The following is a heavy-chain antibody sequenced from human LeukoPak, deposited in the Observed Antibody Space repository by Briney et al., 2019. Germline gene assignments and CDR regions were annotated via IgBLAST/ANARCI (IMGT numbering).Heavy chain of an antibody. J-gene: IGHJ4*02. D-gene: IGHD6-19*01. V-gene: IGHV3-74*01. CDR1: GFTFSRYW. CDR3: ARDGAVAATSDY. CDR2: INSDGSST. Sequence: QPGGSLRLSCAASGFTFSRYWMHWVRQAPGKGLVWVSRINSDGSSTSYADSVKGRFTISRDNAKNSLYLQMNSLRAEDTAVYYCARDGAVAATSDYWGQGTLVTVSS.